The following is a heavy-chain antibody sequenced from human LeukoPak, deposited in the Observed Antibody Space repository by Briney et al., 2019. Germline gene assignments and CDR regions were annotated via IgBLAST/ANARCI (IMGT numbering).Heavy chain of an antibody. V-gene: IGHV3-15*01. D-gene: IGHD6-19*01. J-gene: IGHJ4*02. CDR1: GFTFSDAW. CDR3: TTWWLIGVPGKRGLGFDY. Sequence: GGSLRLSCRASGFTFSDAWMSWVRQAPGKGLEWVGRIKSRADGGTTDYAAPVKGRFSISRDDPYNMLNLQMNSLQADDTGVYYCTTWWLIGVPGKRGLGFDYWGQGILVTVSS. CDR2: IKSRADGGTT.